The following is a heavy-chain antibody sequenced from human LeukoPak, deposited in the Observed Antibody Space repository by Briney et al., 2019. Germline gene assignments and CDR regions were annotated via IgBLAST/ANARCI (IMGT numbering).Heavy chain of an antibody. V-gene: IGHV3-23*01. CDR2: ISGSGVRT. CDR1: GFTFSTYA. CDR3: ARGSSGWFDDNWFDP. Sequence: GGSLRLSCAASGFTFSTYAMSWVRQAPGKGLEWVSSISGSGVRTYYADSVKGRFTISRDNSKNTLYLQMNSLRAEDTAVYYCARGSSGWFDDNWFDPWSQGTLVTVAS. J-gene: IGHJ5*02. D-gene: IGHD6-19*01.